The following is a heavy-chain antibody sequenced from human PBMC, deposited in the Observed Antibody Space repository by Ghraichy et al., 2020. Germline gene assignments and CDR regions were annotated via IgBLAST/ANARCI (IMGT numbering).Heavy chain of an antibody. CDR3: ARDRGAVAGTIGSSWYFDL. CDR1: GGSISSGGYY. CDR2: IYYSGST. V-gene: IGHV4-31*03. Sequence: SETLSLTCTVSGGSISSGGYYWSWIRQHPGKGLEWIGYIYYSGSTYYNPSLKSRVTISVDTSKNQFSLKLSSVTAADTAVYYCARDRGAVAGTIGSSWYFDLWGRGTLVTVSS. J-gene: IGHJ2*01. D-gene: IGHD6-19*01.